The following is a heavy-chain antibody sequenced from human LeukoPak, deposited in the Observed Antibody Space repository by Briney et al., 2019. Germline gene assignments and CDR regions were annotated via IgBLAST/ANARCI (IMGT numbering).Heavy chain of an antibody. V-gene: IGHV4-59*01. D-gene: IGHD2-2*01. J-gene: IGHJ4*02. CDR1: GGSISSYY. CDR2: IYYSGST. Sequence: SETLSLTCTVSGGSISSYYWSWIRQPPGKGLEWIGYIYYSGSTNYNPPLKSRVTISVDTSKNQFSLKLSSVTAADTAVYYCARDHCSSTSCYFDDWGQGTLVTVSS. CDR3: ARDHCSSTSCYFDD.